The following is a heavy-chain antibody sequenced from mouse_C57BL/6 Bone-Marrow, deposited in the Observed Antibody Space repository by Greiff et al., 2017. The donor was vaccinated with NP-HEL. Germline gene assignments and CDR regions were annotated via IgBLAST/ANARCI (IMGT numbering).Heavy chain of an antibody. CDR1: GFNIKDDY. Sequence: EVQLQQSGAELVRPGASVTLSCTASGFNIKDDYMHWVKQRPEQGLEWIGWIDPENGDTEYASKFQGKATITADPSSNTAYLQLSSLTSDDTAVYYCNIYYDYDDWYFDVWGTGTTVTVSS. CDR2: IDPENGDT. J-gene: IGHJ1*03. V-gene: IGHV14-4*01. CDR3: NIYYDYDDWYFDV. D-gene: IGHD2-4*01.